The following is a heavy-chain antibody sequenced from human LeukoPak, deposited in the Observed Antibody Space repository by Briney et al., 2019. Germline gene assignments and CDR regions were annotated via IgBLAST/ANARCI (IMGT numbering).Heavy chain of an antibody. CDR2: ISSSSSTI. CDR1: GFTFSSYS. V-gene: IGHV3-48*04. D-gene: IGHD3-3*01. CDR3: ARDITIFGVVVHPNFDY. Sequence: GGSLTLSCAASGFTFSSYSMNWVRQAPGKGLEWVSYISSSSSTIYYADSVKGRFTISRDNAKNSLYLQMNSLRAEDTAVYYCARDITIFGVVVHPNFDYWGQGTLVTVSS. J-gene: IGHJ4*02.